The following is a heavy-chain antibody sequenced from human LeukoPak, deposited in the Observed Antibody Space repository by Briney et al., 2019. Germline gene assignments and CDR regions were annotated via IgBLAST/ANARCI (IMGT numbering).Heavy chain of an antibody. CDR2: ISGSGGST. V-gene: IGHV3-23*01. D-gene: IGHD4-17*01. CDR3: AKDPYGDYVYFDY. J-gene: IGHJ4*02. Sequence: GGSLRLSCAASGFTFSSYAMSWVRQAPGKGLEWVSAISGSGGSTYYADSVKGRFTISRDNPKNTLYLQMNSLRAEDTAVYYCAKDPYGDYVYFDYWGQGTLVTVSS. CDR1: GFTFSSYA.